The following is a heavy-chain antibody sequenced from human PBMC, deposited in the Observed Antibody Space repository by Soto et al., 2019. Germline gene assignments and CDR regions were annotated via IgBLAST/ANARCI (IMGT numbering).Heavy chain of an antibody. Sequence: SEPQSHTWSVADGSIISFYWRWIRQQTGKGLEWIGYIYYSGSTNYNPSLKSRVTISVDTSKNQFSLKLSSVTAADTAVYYCARGLSSVYLDVWGQGTTVTVSS. D-gene: IGHD3-22*01. J-gene: IGHJ6*02. CDR1: DGSIISFY. V-gene: IGHV4-59*01. CDR2: IYYSGST. CDR3: ARGLSSVYLDV.